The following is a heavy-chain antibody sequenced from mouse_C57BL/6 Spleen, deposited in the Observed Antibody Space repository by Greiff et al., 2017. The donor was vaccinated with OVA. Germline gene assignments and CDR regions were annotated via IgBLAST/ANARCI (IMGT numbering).Heavy chain of an antibody. CDR2: INPSNGGT. CDR3: ARLEVPLYAMDY. V-gene: IGHV1-53*01. CDR1: GYTFTSYW. Sequence: QVQLQQPGTELVKPGASVKLSCKASGYTFTSYWMHWVKQRPGQGLEWIGNINPSNGGTNYNEKFKSKATLTVAQSSSTAYIQLSSLTSEDSAVYYCARLEVPLYAMDYWGQGTSVTVSS. J-gene: IGHJ4*01. D-gene: IGHD5-1*01.